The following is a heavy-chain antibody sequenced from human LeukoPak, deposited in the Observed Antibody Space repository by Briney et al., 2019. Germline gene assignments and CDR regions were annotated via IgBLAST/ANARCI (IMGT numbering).Heavy chain of an antibody. CDR3: ARLSSHYGDYKVDP. D-gene: IGHD4-17*01. J-gene: IGHJ5*02. CDR2: INPSGGST. V-gene: IGHV1-46*01. CDR1: GYTFTSYY. Sequence: GASVKVSCKASGYTFTSYYMHWVRQAPGQGLEWMGIINPSGGSTSYAQKFQGRVTMTRDMSTSTAYMELRSLRSEDTAVYYCARLSSHYGDYKVDPWGQGTLVSVSS.